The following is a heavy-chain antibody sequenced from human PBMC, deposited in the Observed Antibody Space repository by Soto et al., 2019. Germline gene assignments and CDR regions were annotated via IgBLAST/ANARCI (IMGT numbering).Heavy chain of an antibody. V-gene: IGHV3-48*02. CDR3: AREIILRARSFDY. Sequence: GGSLTLSCAASGFTFSSYSVNCVRHAPAKGLEWVSYISSGSKTIFYADSVKGRSTVSRDNAKNSQYLQMNSLRDEDTAVYYCAREIILRARSFDYWGQGTLVTVSS. CDR1: GFTFSSYS. J-gene: IGHJ4*02. D-gene: IGHD3-9*01. CDR2: ISSGSKTI.